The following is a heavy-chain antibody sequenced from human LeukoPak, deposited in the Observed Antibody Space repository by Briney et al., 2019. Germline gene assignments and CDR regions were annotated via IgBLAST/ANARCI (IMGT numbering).Heavy chain of an antibody. CDR1: GYTFSDYY. CDR3: ARVDPNGAFDI. CDR2: ITTRGNTI. V-gene: IGHV3-11*01. J-gene: IGHJ3*02. Sequence: GGSLRLSCAASGYTFSDYYMTWFRQAPGKGLEWISYITTRGNTIYADSVKGRFTISRDNAKNSLYLQMNSLRAEDTALYYCARVDPNGAFDIWGQGTMVTASS.